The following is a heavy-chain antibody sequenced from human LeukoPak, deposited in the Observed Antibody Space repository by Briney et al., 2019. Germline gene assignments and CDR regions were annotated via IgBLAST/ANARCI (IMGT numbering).Heavy chain of an antibody. J-gene: IGHJ6*03. CDR2: IYYSGST. Sequence: SETLSPTCTVSGGSISSHYWSWIRQPPGKGLEWIGYIYYSGSTNYNPSLKSRVTISVDTSKNQFSLKLSSVTAADTAVYYCARDAGDYYMDVWGKGTTVTVSS. V-gene: IGHV4-59*11. CDR1: GGSISSHY. D-gene: IGHD3-10*01. CDR3: ARDAGDYYMDV.